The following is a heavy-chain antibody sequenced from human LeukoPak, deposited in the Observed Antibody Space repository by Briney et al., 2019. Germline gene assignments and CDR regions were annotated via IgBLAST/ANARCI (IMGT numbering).Heavy chain of an antibody. D-gene: IGHD3-3*01. Sequence: GGSLRLSCAASGFTFSSYSMNWVRQAPGKGLEWVSSISSSSSYIYYADSVKGRFTISRDNAKNSLYLQMNSLRADDTAVYYCARENVDYDFWSGYPNWFDPWGQGTLVTVSS. CDR1: GFTFSSYS. J-gene: IGHJ5*02. CDR3: ARENVDYDFWSGYPNWFDP. CDR2: ISSSSSYI. V-gene: IGHV3-21*04.